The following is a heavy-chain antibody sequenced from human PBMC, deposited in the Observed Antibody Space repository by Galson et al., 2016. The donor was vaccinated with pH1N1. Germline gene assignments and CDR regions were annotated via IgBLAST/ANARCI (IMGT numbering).Heavy chain of an antibody. CDR3: ARETLGVAGLDH. CDR2: IYISGST. J-gene: IGHJ4*02. D-gene: IGHD6-19*01. V-gene: IGHV4-61*02. Sequence: LSLTCTVSGGSISTATYFWSWIRQPAGKGPEWIGRIYISGSTNYNPSLKSRVTISVDTSKNQLSLKLSSVTAADTAVYYCARETLGVAGLDHWGQGTLVTVSS. CDR1: GGSISTATYF.